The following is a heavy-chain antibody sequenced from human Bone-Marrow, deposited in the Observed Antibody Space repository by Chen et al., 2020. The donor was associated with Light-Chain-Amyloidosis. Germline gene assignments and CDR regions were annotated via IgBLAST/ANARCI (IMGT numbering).Heavy chain of an antibody. J-gene: IGHJ4*02. D-gene: IGHD2-21*01. CDR3: ARRRDCYNFDY. Sequence: EVQLEQSGPEVKKPGESLKISCKGSGYTFPNYWIGWVRQMHGKGLEWMGVMYPDDSDARYSPSFEGQFTISADKSITTAYLQWRSLKASDTAMYYWARRRDCYNFDYWGQGTLVTVSS. CDR2: MYPDDSDA. V-gene: IGHV5-51*01. CDR1: GYTFPNYW.